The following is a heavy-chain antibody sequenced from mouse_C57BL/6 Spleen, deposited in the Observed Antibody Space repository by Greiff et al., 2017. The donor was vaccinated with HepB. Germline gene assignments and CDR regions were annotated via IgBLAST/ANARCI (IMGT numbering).Heavy chain of an antibody. CDR3: TLYYDGNAMDY. Sequence: QVQLQQSGAELVRPGASVTLSCKASGYTFTDYEMHWVKQTPVHGLEWIGAIDPETGGTVYNQKFKGKAILTADKSSSTAYMELRSLTSEDSAVYYCTLYYDGNAMDYWGQGTSVTVSS. V-gene: IGHV1-15*01. CDR1: GYTFTDYE. CDR2: IDPETGGT. J-gene: IGHJ4*01. D-gene: IGHD1-1*01.